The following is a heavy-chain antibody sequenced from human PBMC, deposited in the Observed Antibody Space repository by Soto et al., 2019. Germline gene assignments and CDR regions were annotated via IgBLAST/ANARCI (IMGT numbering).Heavy chain of an antibody. CDR3: ARDGIGGWYFDL. J-gene: IGHJ2*01. V-gene: IGHV4-59*01. CDR1: GGSISSYY. CDR2: IYYSGST. Sequence: QVQLQESGPGLVKPSETLSLTCTVSGGSISSYYWSWIRQPPGKGLEWIGYIYYSGSTNYNPSLKSRXTMXVXRSKNQFSLKLSSVTAADTAVHYCARDGIGGWYFDLWGRGTLVTVSS. D-gene: IGHD1-26*01.